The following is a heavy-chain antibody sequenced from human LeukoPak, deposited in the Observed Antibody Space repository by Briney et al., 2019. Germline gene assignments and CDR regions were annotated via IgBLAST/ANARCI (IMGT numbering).Heavy chain of an antibody. Sequence: SETLSLTCTVSGGSITSSTYYWGWIRQPPGKGLEWIGSIYYSGKTYYNPSLKSRVTISVDTANNKFSLRLTSVTAADTAVYYCARGQWLPVFDFWGQGTLVTVSS. J-gene: IGHJ4*02. V-gene: IGHV4-39*07. CDR1: GGSITSSTYY. CDR2: IYYSGKT. CDR3: ARGQWLPVFDF. D-gene: IGHD3-22*01.